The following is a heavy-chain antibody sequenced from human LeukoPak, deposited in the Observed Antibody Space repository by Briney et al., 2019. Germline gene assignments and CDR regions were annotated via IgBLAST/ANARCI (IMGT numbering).Heavy chain of an antibody. CDR1: GFTFSSYA. CDR3: AKDDYYDSSGYYSEGGY. D-gene: IGHD3-22*01. CDR2: ISGSGGST. Sequence: PGGSLRLSCAASGFTFSSYAMSWVRQAPGKGLEWVSAISGSGGSTYYADSVKGRFTISRDNSKNTLYLQMYSLRAEDTAVYYCAKDDYYDSSGYYSEGGYWGQGTLVTVSS. J-gene: IGHJ4*02. V-gene: IGHV3-23*01.